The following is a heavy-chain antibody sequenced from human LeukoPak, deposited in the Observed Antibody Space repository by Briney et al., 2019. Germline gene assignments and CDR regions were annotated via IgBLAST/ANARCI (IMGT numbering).Heavy chain of an antibody. CDR3: ARDRHYDFWSGYYTPFNS. Sequence: GGSLRLSCKASGFTFSNYWMSWVRQAPGKGLEWVANMKQDGSEQYYVDSMKGRFTISRDNAKNSLYLQINSLRAEDTAVYYCARDRHYDFWSGYYTPFNSWGQGTLVTVSS. D-gene: IGHD3-3*01. V-gene: IGHV3-7*03. J-gene: IGHJ4*02. CDR2: MKQDGSEQ. CDR1: GFTFSNYW.